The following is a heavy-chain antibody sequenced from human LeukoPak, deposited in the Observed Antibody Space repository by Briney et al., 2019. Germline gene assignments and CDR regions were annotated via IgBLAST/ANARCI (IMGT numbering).Heavy chain of an antibody. V-gene: IGHV3-53*01. Sequence: PGGSLRLSCAASGFTVSSNFMSWVRQAPGKGLEWVSVILTAGKTYYADSVKGRFTISRDDSKNMVYLQMNSLRAEDTAVYYCAREVVIFPDYYYYGMDVWGQGTTVTVSS. J-gene: IGHJ6*02. CDR1: GFTVSSNF. CDR2: ILTAGKT. D-gene: IGHD3-9*01. CDR3: AREVVIFPDYYYYGMDV.